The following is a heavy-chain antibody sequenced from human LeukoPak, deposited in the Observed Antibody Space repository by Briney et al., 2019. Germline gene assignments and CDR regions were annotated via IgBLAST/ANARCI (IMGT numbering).Heavy chain of an antibody. J-gene: IGHJ6*03. Sequence: SETLSLTCTVSGYSISSGYYWGCIRQPPGKGLEWIESFDQSGSTYYNPSLKSRVTISVDTSKNQFSLKLSSVTAADTAVYYCARGKPSYGSGTFYRPLEPNYMDVWGKGTTVTVSS. D-gene: IGHD3-10*01. V-gene: IGHV4-38-2*02. CDR1: GYSISSGYY. CDR3: ARGKPSYGSGTFYRPLEPNYMDV. CDR2: FDQSGST.